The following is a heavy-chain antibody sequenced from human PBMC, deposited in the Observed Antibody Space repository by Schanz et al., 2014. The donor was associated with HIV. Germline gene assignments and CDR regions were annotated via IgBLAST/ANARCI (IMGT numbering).Heavy chain of an antibody. CDR3: AKCPTMVRGTGMDV. J-gene: IGHJ6*02. D-gene: IGHD3-10*01. CDR2: ISGSGGGT. CDR1: GYTFTSFA. V-gene: IGHV3-23*01. Sequence: EVQLLESGGGLVLPGESLRLSCAASGYTFTSFAMSWVRQAPGKGLEWVSSISGSGGGTYYADSVKGRFTISRDISKNTLFLQMNRLRAEDTAVYYCAKCPTMVRGTGMDVWGQGTTVTVSS.